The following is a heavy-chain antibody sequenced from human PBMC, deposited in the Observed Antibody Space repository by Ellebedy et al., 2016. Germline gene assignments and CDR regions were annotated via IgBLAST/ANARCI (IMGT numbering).Heavy chain of an antibody. CDR1: GFTLSSFS. J-gene: IGHJ4*02. V-gene: IGHV3-21*05. CDR2: FSSSGTFI. D-gene: IGHD1-20*01. CDR3: VRDHNWAFDY. Sequence: GESLKISCAVSGFTLSSFSMNWVRQAPGKGLEWVSYFSSSGTFIWYADSVRGRFTISRDNAKNSLYLQMNSLRVEDTAMYYCVRDHNWAFDYWGQGILVTVSS.